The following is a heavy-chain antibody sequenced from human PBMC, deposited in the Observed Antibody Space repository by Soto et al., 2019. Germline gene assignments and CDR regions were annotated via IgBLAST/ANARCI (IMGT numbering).Heavy chain of an antibody. CDR1: GFTLKNYA. D-gene: IGHD2-15*01. Sequence: EVQLLESGGGFVQPGGSLRLSCAGSGFTLKNYAMSWVRQAPGKGLKWVSGISGSGGSTYYTDSVKGRFTMSRDNSKNTLYMQMNSLRAADTAVYYCAKWYCSGGSCYQTFDSWGQGTLVTVSS. CDR2: ISGSGGST. CDR3: AKWYCSGGSCYQTFDS. V-gene: IGHV3-23*01. J-gene: IGHJ4*02.